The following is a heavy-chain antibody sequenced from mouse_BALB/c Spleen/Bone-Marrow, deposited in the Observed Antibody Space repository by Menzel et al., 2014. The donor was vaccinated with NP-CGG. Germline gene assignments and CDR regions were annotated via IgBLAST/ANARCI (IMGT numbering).Heavy chain of an antibody. V-gene: IGHV1S41*01. J-gene: IGHJ2*01. CDR2: IAPGSGST. CDR3: AYYRYDVNY. Sequence: DLLKPGASVKLSCKASGYTFTSYWINWIKQRPGQGLEWIGRIAPGSGSTYYNEMFKGKAILTVDTSSSTAYIQLSSLSSEDSAVYLCAYYRYDVNYWGQGTTLTVSS. D-gene: IGHD2-14*01. CDR1: GYTFTSYW.